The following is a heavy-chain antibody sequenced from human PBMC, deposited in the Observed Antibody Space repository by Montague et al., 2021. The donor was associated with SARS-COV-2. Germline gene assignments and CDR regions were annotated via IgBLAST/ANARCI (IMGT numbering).Heavy chain of an antibody. D-gene: IGHD2-15*01. CDR1: GGSISSYY. Sequence: SETLSLTCTVSGGSISSYYWSWIRQPPGKGLEWIGYIYYSGSTNYNPSLKSRVTMSVDTSKNQFSLKLTSVTAADTAVYYCANADRCSSGSCYSPFDSWGQGSLVTVSS. CDR2: IYYSGST. V-gene: IGHV4-59*08. J-gene: IGHJ4*02. CDR3: ANADRCSSGSCYSPFDS.